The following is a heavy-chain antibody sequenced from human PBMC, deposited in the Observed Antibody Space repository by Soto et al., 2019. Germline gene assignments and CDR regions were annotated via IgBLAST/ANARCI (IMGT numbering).Heavy chain of an antibody. CDR3: ARGINLDPGAFDL. V-gene: IGHV1-2*04. CDR2: INPNSGGT. Sequence: GASVKVSCKASGYTFTGYYMHWVRQAPGQGLEWMGWINPNSGGTNYAQKFQGWVTMTRDTSISTAYMELSRLRSDDTAVYYCARGINLDPGAFDLWGQGTMVTVSS. CDR1: GYTFTGYY. D-gene: IGHD1-20*01. J-gene: IGHJ3*01.